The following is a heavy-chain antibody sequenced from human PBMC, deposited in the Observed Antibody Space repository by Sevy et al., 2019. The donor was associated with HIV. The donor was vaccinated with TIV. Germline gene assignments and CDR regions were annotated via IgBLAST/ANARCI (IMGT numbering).Heavy chain of an antibody. J-gene: IGHJ6*02. V-gene: IGHV4-30-4*01. CDR2: LYYSGST. CDR3: ARAYGSGARYFYYYYYGMDV. CDR1: GGSISSGDYY. D-gene: IGHD3-10*01. Sequence: SETLSLTCTVSGGSISSGDYYWSWIRQPPGMGLEWIGYLYYSGSTYYNPSLKSRVTISVDTSKNQFSLKLSSVTAADTAVYYCARAYGSGARYFYYYYYGMDVWGQGTTVTVSS.